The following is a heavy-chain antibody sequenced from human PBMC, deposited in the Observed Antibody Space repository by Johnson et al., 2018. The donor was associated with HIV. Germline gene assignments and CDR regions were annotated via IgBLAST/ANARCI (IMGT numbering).Heavy chain of an antibody. D-gene: IGHD3-22*01. J-gene: IGHJ3*02. CDR3: ARGSSYYYDSSGYAFDI. CDR1: GFTFSSYW. CDR2: IKQDGSEK. V-gene: IGHV3-7*02. Sequence: VQLVESGGGLVQPGGSLRLSCAASGFTFSSYWMSWVRQAPGKGLEWVANIKQDGSEKYYVDSVKGRFTISRDNAKNSLYLQMNSLRAGDTAVYYCARGSSYYYDSSGYAFDIWGQGTMVTVSS.